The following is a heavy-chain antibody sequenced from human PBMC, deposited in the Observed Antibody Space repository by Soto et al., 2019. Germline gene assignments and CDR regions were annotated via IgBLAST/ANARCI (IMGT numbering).Heavy chain of an antibody. CDR3: ARGSTIVRGAPSWFDP. D-gene: IGHD3-10*01. J-gene: IGHJ5*02. CDR1: GGTFSRYT. CDR2: IIPIAAIA. V-gene: IGHV1-69*02. Sequence: QVQLVQSGAEVKKPGSSVKVSCKASGGTFSRYTINWLRQAPGQGLEWMGRIIPIAAIANYTQKFQGRVKLTVDKSSTTAYMELSSLRSDDTAVYYCARGSTIVRGAPSWFDPWGQGTLVTVSS.